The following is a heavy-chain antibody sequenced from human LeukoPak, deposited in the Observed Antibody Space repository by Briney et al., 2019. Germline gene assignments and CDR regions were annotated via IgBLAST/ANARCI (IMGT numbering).Heavy chain of an antibody. V-gene: IGHV1-46*01. J-gene: IGHJ6*04. CDR3: ARGAGYSSGWYAGGSYYYHYGMDV. CDR1: GYTFSRYY. Sequence: ASVKVSCKASGYTFSRYYIHWVRQAPGQGLELMGIINPSDGSRSSAEKFQDRVTVTWDTSRTTSYMEFNNLGPEDTAVYYCARGAGYSSGWYAGGSYYYHYGMDVWGEGTTVIVSS. CDR2: INPSDGSR. D-gene: IGHD6-19*01.